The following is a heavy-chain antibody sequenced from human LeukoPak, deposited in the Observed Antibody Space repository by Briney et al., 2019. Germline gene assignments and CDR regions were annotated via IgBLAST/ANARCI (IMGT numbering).Heavy chain of an antibody. CDR1: GFTFSDYD. V-gene: IGHV3-13*01. Sequence: PGGSLRLSCAASGFTFSDYDMPWVRQATGKGLEWVSAIGTAGDTYYTGSVKGRFTISRENAKNSLYLQMNGLRAGDTAVYYCARVAKERVGGVYYFDYWGQGTLVTVSS. J-gene: IGHJ4*02. D-gene: IGHD1-1*01. CDR2: IGTAGDT. CDR3: ARVAKERVGGVYYFDY.